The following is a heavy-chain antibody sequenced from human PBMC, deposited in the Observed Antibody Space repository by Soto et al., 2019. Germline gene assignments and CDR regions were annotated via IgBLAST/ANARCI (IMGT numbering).Heavy chain of an antibody. CDR3: ARGPVLRFLEWLLLRPGKLFDY. Sequence: PSETLSLTCAVYGGSFSGYYWSWIRQPPGKGLEWIGEINHSGSTNYNPSLKSRVTISVDTSKNQFSLKLSSVTAADTAVYYCARGPVLRFLEWLLLRPGKLFDYWGQGTLVTVSS. J-gene: IGHJ4*02. CDR1: GGSFSGYY. CDR2: INHSGST. D-gene: IGHD3-3*01. V-gene: IGHV4-34*01.